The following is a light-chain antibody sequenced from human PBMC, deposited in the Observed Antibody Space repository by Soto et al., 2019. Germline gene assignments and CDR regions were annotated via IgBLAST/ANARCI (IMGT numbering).Light chain of an antibody. CDR1: SSDVGGYNY. CDR3: SSYTSSSTLRV. Sequence: QYALTQPASVSGSPGQSITISCTGTSSDVGGYNYVSWYQQHPGKAPKLMIYDVSNRPSGVSNRFSGSKSGNTASLTISGLQAEDEADYYCSSYTSSSTLRVFGGGTKLTVL. V-gene: IGLV2-14*01. J-gene: IGLJ2*01. CDR2: DVS.